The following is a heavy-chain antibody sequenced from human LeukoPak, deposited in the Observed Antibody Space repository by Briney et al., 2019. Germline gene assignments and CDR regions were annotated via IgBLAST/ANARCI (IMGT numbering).Heavy chain of an antibody. CDR1: VFTLSSYW. D-gene: IGHD1-26*01. J-gene: IGHJ4*02. CDR2: IKQDGSEK. CDR3: ARELSGNYGETFDY. V-gene: IGHV3-7*01. Sequence: GGSLRLSCEASVFTLSSYWMSWVRQAPGKGLEWVANIKQDGSEKYYVESVKGRFTISRENAENSLYLQMNSLRAEDTAVYYCARELSGNYGETFDYWGQGTLVTVSS.